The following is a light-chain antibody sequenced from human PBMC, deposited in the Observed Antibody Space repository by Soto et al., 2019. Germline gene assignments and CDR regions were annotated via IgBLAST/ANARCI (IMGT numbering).Light chain of an antibody. CDR3: QQYNNWYT. V-gene: IGKV3-15*01. J-gene: IGKJ2*01. CDR1: QSVSSN. CDR2: GAS. Sequence: EIVMTQSPATLSVSPGERATLSCRASQSVSSNLAWYQQKHGQAPRLLIYGASTRATGIPARFSGSGSGTEFTLTISSLQSEDFAVYYRQQYNNWYTFGQGTKLEIK.